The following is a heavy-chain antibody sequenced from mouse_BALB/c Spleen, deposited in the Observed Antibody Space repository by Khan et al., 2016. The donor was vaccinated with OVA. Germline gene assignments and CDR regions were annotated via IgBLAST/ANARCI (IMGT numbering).Heavy chain of an antibody. J-gene: IGHJ3*01. CDR3: VRDGAYKRNDGWVAY. V-gene: IGHV1-4*01. CDR1: GYTFTSYT. CDR2: INPSNGYT. D-gene: IGHD2-14*01. Sequence: VQLVESGAELARPGASVKMSCKASGYTFTSYTIHWIKLRPGQGLEWIGYINPSNGYTNYNQKFRDKATLTADKSSTTAYMQLSSLTSDDSAVYNCVRDGAYKRNDGWVAYGGQGTLVTVSA.